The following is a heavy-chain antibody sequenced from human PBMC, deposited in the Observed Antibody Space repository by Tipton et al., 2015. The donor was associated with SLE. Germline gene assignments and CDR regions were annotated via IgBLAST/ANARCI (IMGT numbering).Heavy chain of an antibody. D-gene: IGHD4-17*01. Sequence: TLSLTCTVSGGSISSYYWSWIRQPPGKGLEWFGNIYYRGSTTYNPSLKSRDTTSVDTTNTQFSLKLSSVTAADTAVYYCARHRGYGDDGAFDIWGQGTMVTVSS. V-gene: IGHV4-59*08. CDR3: ARHRGYGDDGAFDI. CDR1: GGSISSYY. CDR2: IYYRGST. J-gene: IGHJ3*02.